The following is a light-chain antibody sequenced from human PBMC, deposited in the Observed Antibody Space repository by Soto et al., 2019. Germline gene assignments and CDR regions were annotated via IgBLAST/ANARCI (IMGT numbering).Light chain of an antibody. CDR2: EVS. J-gene: IGLJ3*02. CDR3: SSYTSSSTEGV. V-gene: IGLV2-14*01. Sequence: QSALTQPASVSGSPGQSITISCTGTSSDVGGYNYVSWYQQHPGKAPKLMIYEVSNRPSGVSNRFSGSKSGNTASLTISGLQAEDEGDYYCSSYTSSSTEGVFGGGTKLTVL. CDR1: SSDVGGYNY.